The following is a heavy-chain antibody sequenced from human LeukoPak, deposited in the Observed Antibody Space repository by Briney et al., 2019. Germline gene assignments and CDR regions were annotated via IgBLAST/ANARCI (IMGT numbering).Heavy chain of an antibody. CDR1: GFTFQNYG. CDR3: ARDRSYGAFDI. V-gene: IGHV3-20*04. Sequence: GGSLRLSCAASGFTFQNYGMNWVRQAPGTGLEWVSGIVSHGGGTLYADSVRGRFTISRDNAENSLWLQMDSLRAEDTALYYCARDRSYGAFDIWGQGTMVTVSS. D-gene: IGHD3-16*01. CDR2: IVSHGGGT. J-gene: IGHJ3*02.